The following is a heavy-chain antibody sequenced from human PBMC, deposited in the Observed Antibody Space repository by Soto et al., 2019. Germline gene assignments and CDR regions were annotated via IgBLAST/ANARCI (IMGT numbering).Heavy chain of an antibody. J-gene: IGHJ4*02. CDR3: AKDGSHNLDY. V-gene: IGHV3-30*18. D-gene: IGHD1-26*01. Sequence: QVQLVESGGGVVQPGRSLRLSCAASGFTFSHYAMHWVRQAPGKGLEWVALMSYDGSNEYYADSVKGRFTISRDNSKNTLYLQMKSLRAEDTAVYYWAKDGSHNLDYWGQGTLVTVSS. CDR1: GFTFSHYA. CDR2: MSYDGSNE.